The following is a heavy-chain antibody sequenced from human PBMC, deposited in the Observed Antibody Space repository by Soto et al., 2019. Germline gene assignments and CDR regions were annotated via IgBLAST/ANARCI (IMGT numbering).Heavy chain of an antibody. CDR3: ATLRSAAHFDY. Sequence: GGSLRLSCAASGFTFSSYAMTWVRQAPGKGLEWVSAISGSGGSTYYADSVKGRFTISRDNSKNTLYLQMTSLTAEDTALYYCATLRSAAHFDYWGQGTLVTVSS. D-gene: IGHD6-13*01. V-gene: IGHV3-23*01. CDR2: ISGSGGST. J-gene: IGHJ4*02. CDR1: GFTFSSYA.